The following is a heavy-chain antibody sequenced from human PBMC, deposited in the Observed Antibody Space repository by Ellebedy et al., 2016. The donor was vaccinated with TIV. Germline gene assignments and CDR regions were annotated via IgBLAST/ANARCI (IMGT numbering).Heavy chain of an antibody. CDR2: IKQDGSEK. J-gene: IGHJ3*02. D-gene: IGHD4-17*01. CDR3: ATDGSYGDYRSPAHAFEK. Sequence: GESLKISCAVSGLSFRSYWMSWVRQAPGKGLEWVANIKQDGSEKYYVDSVRGRFTISRDNAKNSLYLQMNSLRAEDTAVYYCATDGSYGDYRSPAHAFEKWGQGTMVIVSS. CDR1: GLSFRSYW. V-gene: IGHV3-7*01.